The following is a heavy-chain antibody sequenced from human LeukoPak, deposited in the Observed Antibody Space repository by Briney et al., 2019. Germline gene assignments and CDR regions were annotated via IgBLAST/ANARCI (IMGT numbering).Heavy chain of an antibody. CDR3: TRRWYYSEPDDY. CDR1: GSTFGDYA. D-gene: IGHD3-10*01. J-gene: IGHJ4*02. Sequence: GGSLRLSCTASGSTFGDYAMSWFRQAPGKGREWVGFIRSKAYGGTTEYAASVKGRFTISRDDSKSIAYLQMNSLKTEDTAVYYCTRRWYYSEPDDYWGQGTLVTVSS. V-gene: IGHV3-49*03. CDR2: IRSKAYGGTT.